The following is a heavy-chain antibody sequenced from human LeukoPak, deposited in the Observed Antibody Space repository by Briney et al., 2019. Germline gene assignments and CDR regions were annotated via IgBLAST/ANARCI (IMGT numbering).Heavy chain of an antibody. CDR3: ARHTTYRYRREDF. D-gene: IGHD3-16*02. J-gene: IGHJ4*02. Sequence: GESLRISCKGSGYSFTSYWISWVRQMPGEDLEWMGRIDPSDSYTNYSASFQGHVTISADKSISTAYLQWSSLKASDTAMYYCARHTTYRYRREDFWGQGTLVTVSS. CDR2: IDPSDSYT. CDR1: GYSFTSYW. V-gene: IGHV5-10-1*01.